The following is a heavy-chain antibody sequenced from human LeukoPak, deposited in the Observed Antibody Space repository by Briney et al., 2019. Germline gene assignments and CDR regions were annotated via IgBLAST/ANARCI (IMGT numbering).Heavy chain of an antibody. CDR3: YNFDSRTPFDY. CDR2: IAHDGGNK. CDR1: GFTVSSNY. V-gene: IGHV3-30*03. D-gene: IGHD3-22*01. J-gene: IGHJ4*02. Sequence: PGGSLRLSCAASGFTVSSNYMSWVRQAPGKGLEWVAVIAHDGGNKYYADSVKGRFTISRDNSKNTLYLQMNSLRAEDTAVYYCYNFDSRTPFDYWGQGTLVTVSS.